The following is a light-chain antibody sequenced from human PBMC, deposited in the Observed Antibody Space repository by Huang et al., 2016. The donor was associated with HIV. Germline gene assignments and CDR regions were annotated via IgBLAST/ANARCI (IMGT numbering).Light chain of an antibody. J-gene: IGKJ2*01. V-gene: IGKV3-11*01. CDR1: QSVTTY. Sequence: EIVLTQSPATLSLSPGESATLSCRAIQSVTTYLAWSQQRPGQAPRLLIYDASNRATGIPARFSGSGSGTDFTLTISGLEPEDFAVYYCQQRSAWPRTFGQGTKLEIK. CDR2: DAS. CDR3: QQRSAWPRT.